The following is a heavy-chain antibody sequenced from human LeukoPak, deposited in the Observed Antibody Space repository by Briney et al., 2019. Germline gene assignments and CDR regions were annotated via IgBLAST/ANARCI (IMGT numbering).Heavy chain of an antibody. D-gene: IGHD6-19*01. CDR2: INAGNGNT. J-gene: IGHJ5*02. Sequence: ASVKVSCKASGYTFTNYALHWVRQAPGQRLEWMGWINAGNGNTKYSQKFQGRVTITRDTSASTAYMELSSLRSEDTAVYYCARARSGWPRNWFDPWGQGTLVTVSS. CDR1: GYTFTNYA. CDR3: ARARSGWPRNWFDP. V-gene: IGHV1-3*01.